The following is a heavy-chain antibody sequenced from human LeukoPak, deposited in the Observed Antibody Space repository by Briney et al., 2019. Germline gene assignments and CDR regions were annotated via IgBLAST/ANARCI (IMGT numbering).Heavy chain of an antibody. V-gene: IGHV4-34*01. D-gene: IGHD3-22*01. Sequence: SETLSLTCAVYGVSFSGYYWNWIRQPPGKGLEWIGEINHSGSTNYNPSLKSRVTISVDTSKNQFSLKLSSVTAADTAVYYCARTYYDSWGYYEVTYWGQGTLVTVSS. CDR3: ARTYYDSWGYYEVTY. J-gene: IGHJ4*02. CDR2: INHSGST. CDR1: GVSFSGYY.